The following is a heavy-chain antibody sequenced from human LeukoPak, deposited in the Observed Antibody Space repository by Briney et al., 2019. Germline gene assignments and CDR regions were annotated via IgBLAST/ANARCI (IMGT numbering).Heavy chain of an antibody. CDR1: GYSISSGYY. V-gene: IGHV4-38-2*02. CDR2: IYHSGST. J-gene: IGHJ4*02. D-gene: IGHD3-16*01. Sequence: PSETLSLTCTVSGYSISSGYYWGWIRQPPGKGLEWIGSIYHSGSTYYNPSLKSRVTISVDTSKNQFSLKLSSVTAADTAVYYCAREDQDDYVWGSYRPGFDYWGQGTLVTVSS. CDR3: AREDQDDYVWGSYRPGFDY.